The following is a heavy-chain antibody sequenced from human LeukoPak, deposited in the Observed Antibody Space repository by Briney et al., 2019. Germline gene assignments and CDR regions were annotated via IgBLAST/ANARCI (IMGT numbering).Heavy chain of an antibody. CDR3: ARVEGVADYGMDV. CDR2: ISAYNGNT. V-gene: IGHV1-18*01. J-gene: IGHJ6*02. D-gene: IGHD2-15*01. CDR1: GYTFTSYG. Sequence: ASVKVSCKASGYTFTSYGISWVRQAPGQGLEWMGWISAYNGNTNYAQKLQGRVTMTTDTSTSTACMELRSLRSDDTAVYYCARVEGVADYGMDVWGQGTTVTVSS.